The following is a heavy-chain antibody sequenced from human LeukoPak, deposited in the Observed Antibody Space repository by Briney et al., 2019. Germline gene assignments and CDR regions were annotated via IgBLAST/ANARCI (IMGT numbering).Heavy chain of an antibody. Sequence: PSETLSLTCAVYGGSFSGYYWSWIRQPPGKGLEWIGYIYYSGSTNYNPSLKSRVTISVDTSKNQFSLKLSSVTAADTAVYYCARHLLIVVGGYYYYGMDVWGQGTTVTVSS. V-gene: IGHV4-59*08. CDR2: IYYSGST. CDR3: ARHLLIVVGGYYYYGMDV. J-gene: IGHJ6*02. CDR1: GGSFSGYY. D-gene: IGHD2-2*01.